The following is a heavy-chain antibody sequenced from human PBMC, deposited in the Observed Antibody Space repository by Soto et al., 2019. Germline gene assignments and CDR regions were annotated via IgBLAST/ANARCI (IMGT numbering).Heavy chain of an antibody. Sequence: SETLSLTCTVSGDSVSTNSYSWGWIRQSPGRGLEWIGTIYSSENTYYNPSLLSRVTISVDTSKNEFSLRLSSVTAADTAVYYCARLRYRYSGSYYWFDPWGQGTLVTV. CDR2: IYSSENT. CDR1: GDSVSTNSYS. CDR3: ARLRYRYSGSYYWFDP. V-gene: IGHV4-39*01. J-gene: IGHJ5*02. D-gene: IGHD1-26*01.